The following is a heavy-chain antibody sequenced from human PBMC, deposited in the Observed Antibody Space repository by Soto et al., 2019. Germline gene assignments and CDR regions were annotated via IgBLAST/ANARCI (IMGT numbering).Heavy chain of an antibody. CDR1: GYTFTSYA. CDR2: INAGNGNT. V-gene: IGHV1-3*01. Sequence: SVKVSCKASGYTFTSYAMHWVRQAPGQRLEWMGWINAGNGNTKYSQKFQGRVTITRDTSASTAYMELSSLRSEDTAVYYCARLDYYDSSGYYSRPLCGMDVWGQGTTVTVSS. CDR3: ARLDYYDSSGYYSRPLCGMDV. D-gene: IGHD3-22*01. J-gene: IGHJ6*02.